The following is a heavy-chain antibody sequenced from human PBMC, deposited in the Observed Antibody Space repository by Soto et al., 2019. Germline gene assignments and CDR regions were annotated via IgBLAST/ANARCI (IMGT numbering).Heavy chain of an antibody. CDR1: GLSLSTGKLG. V-gene: IGHV2-26*01. CDR3: ALIKDCSRTDCYLASFDP. Sequence: QVTLKESGPVLVKPTETLTLTCTVSGLSLSTGKLGVSWIRQPPGKALEWLAHIFSNDDKSYSTSLRSRVTISKDTSRSQVVLTMTNMDPLDSGTYYCALIKDCSRTDCYLASFDPWGQGTLDTVSS. CDR2: IFSNDDK. D-gene: IGHD2-2*01. J-gene: IGHJ5*02.